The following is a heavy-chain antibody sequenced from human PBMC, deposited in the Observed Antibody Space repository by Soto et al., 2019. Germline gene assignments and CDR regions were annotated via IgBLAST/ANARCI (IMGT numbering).Heavy chain of an antibody. CDR2: IWYDGSYQ. CDR3: ARDRLITYGAKIAPDH. J-gene: IGHJ5*02. Sequence: QVQLVESGGGVIQPGRSLRLSCKASGFTFSDFGMHWVRQAAGKGLEWVSAIWYDGSYQYYADSVRGRFTTSRDNSNNTLLLEMNSLRVEDTAVYYCARDRLITYGAKIAPDHWGQGALVIVSS. CDR1: GFTFSDFG. V-gene: IGHV3-33*01. D-gene: IGHD1-20*01.